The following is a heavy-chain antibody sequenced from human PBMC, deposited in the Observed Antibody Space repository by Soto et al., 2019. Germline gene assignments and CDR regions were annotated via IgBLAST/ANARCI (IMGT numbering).Heavy chain of an antibody. D-gene: IGHD2-15*01. CDR1: GGSISSSTYY. J-gene: IGHJ5*02. CDR3: ARQGYCSGGTCHRGFDP. V-gene: IGHV4-39*01. Sequence: SETLSLTCTVSGGSISSSTYYWGWIRQPPGKGLEWIGTIYYSGNTYYNPSLKSRVTISVETSKNQFSLKLNSVTAADTAVYYCARQGYCSGGTCHRGFDPWGQGTLVTVSS. CDR2: IYYSGNT.